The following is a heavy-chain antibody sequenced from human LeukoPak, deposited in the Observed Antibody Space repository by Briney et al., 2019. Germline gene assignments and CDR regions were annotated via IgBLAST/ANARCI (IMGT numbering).Heavy chain of an antibody. CDR2: INPNSGGT. J-gene: IGHJ4*02. D-gene: IGHD6-13*01. V-gene: IGHV1-2*04. CDR3: ARGVRQLETPDYFDY. CDR1: GYTFTGYY. Sequence: ASVKVSCKASGYTFTGYYMHWVRQAPGQGLEWMGWINPNSGGTNYAQKFQGWVTMTRDTSISTAYMELSRLRSDDTAVYYCARGVRQLETPDYFDYWVQGTLVTVSS.